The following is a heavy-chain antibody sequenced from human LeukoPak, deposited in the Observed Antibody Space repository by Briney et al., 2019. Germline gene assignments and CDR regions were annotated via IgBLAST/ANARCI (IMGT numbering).Heavy chain of an antibody. CDR3: TTWTDLYDY. CDR2: IRSKTDGGTI. V-gene: IGHV3-15*01. CDR1: GFTFSSYW. D-gene: IGHD3/OR15-3a*01. J-gene: IGHJ4*02. Sequence: GGSLRLSCAASGFTFSSYWMRWVRQAPGMGLDWVGRIRSKTDGGTIDYAAPVKGRFVISRDDSRDTLYLQMNSLRIEDTAMYYCTTWTDLYDYWGQGILVTVSP.